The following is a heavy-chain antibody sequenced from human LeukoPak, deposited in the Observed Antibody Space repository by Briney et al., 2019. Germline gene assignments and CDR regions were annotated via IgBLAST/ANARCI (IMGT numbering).Heavy chain of an antibody. V-gene: IGHV3-23*01. CDR1: GFTFSRYV. D-gene: IGHD2-15*01. J-gene: IGHJ4*02. Sequence: GGSLRLSCAGSGFTFSRYVMSWLRQAPGKGLEWVSAITGTGGSTFHADSVKGRFTISRDNSKNTLYLQMNSLRAEDTAVYYCAKAMRDIVVVVAEVWGQGTLVTVSS. CDR3: AKAMRDIVVVVAEV. CDR2: ITGTGGST.